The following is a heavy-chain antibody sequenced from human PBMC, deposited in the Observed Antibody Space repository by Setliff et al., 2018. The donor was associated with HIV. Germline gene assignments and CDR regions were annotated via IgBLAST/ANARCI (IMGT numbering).Heavy chain of an antibody. CDR1: GGSITNYY. Sequence: KPSETLSLTCTVSGGSITNYYWSWIRQPPGKGLEWIGFTYYSGSTNYNPSLKSRVTISVDTSKHQFSLKLSSVTAADTAVYYCARHARSITMTTDWYFDLWGRGTLVTVSS. CDR2: TYYSGST. V-gene: IGHV4-59*08. CDR3: ARHARSITMTTDWYFDL. J-gene: IGHJ2*01. D-gene: IGHD3-22*01.